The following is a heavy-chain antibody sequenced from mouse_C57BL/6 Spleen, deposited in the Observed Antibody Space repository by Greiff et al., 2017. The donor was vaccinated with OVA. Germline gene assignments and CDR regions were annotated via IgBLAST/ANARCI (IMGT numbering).Heavy chain of an antibody. J-gene: IGHJ2*01. V-gene: IGHV1-64*01. D-gene: IGHD1-1*01. CDR1: GYTFTSYW. CDR3: ARGGDYGHFDY. Sequence: QVQLQQPGAELVKPGASVKLSCKASGYTFTSYWMHWVKQRPGQGLEWIGMIHPNSGSTNYNEKFKSKATLTVDKSSSTAYRQLSSLTSEDSAVYYCARGGDYGHFDYWGQGTTLTVSS. CDR2: IHPNSGST.